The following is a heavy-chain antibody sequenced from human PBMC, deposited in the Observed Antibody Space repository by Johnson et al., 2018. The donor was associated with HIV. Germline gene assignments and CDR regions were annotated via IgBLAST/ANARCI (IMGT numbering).Heavy chain of an antibody. J-gene: IGHJ3*02. V-gene: IGHV3-74*02. Sequence: VQLVESGGGLVQPGGSLRLSCAASGFTFSSYWMHWVRQAPGKGLVWVSRINSDGSSTSYADSVKGRFTISRDNAKNTLYLQMNSLRAEDTAVYYCARGGEWDHVFDIWGQGTMLTVSS. CDR2: INSDGSST. D-gene: IGHD1-26*01. CDR3: ARGGEWDHVFDI. CDR1: GFTFSSYW.